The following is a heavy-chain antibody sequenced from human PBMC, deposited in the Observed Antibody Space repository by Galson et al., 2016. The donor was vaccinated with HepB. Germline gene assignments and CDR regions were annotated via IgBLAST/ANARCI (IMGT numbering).Heavy chain of an antibody. Sequence: SLRLSCAASGFIFSNYAMGWVRQAPGKGLDWVSTITDDGVGTFSAASVEGRFTISRDHSKNTLFLQMNRLSAEDTALDYCAKDRGGVFSAYHIDSWGQGALGPVSS. CDR1: GFIFSNYA. D-gene: IGHD3-22*01. CDR3: AKDRGGVFSAYHIDS. V-gene: IGHV3-23*01. J-gene: IGHJ4*02. CDR2: ITDDGVGT.